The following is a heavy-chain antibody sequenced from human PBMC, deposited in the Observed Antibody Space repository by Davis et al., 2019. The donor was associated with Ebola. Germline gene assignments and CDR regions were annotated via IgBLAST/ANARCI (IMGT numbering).Heavy chain of an antibody. V-gene: IGHV3-48*04. CDR1: GFTFSSYS. D-gene: IGHD4/OR15-4a*01. CDR3: LTIRQPA. Sequence: GGSLRLSCAASGFTFSSYSMNWVRQAPGKGLEWVSYISSSSSTIYYADSVKGRFTTSRDNTKNTVFLQMKGLRVDDTAMYYCLTIRQPAWGQGTLVTVSS. J-gene: IGHJ5*02. CDR2: ISSSSSTI.